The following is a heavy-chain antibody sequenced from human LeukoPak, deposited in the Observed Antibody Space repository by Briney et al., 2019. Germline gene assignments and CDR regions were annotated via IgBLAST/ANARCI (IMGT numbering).Heavy chain of an antibody. V-gene: IGHV3-23*01. D-gene: IGHD1-26*01. CDR2: ISGSGGST. J-gene: IGHJ4*02. CDR3: AKDLGSGSYLRGAFDY. CDR1: GFTFSSYA. Sequence: GGSLRLSCAASGFTFSSYAMSWVRQAPGKGLEWVSAISGSGGSTYYADSVKGRFTIPRDNSKNTLYLQMNSLRAEDTAVYYCAKDLGSGSYLRGAFDYWGQGTLVTVSS.